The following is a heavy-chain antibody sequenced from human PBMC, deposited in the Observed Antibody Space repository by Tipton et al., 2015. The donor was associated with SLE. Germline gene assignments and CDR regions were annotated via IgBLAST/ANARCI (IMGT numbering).Heavy chain of an antibody. J-gene: IGHJ4*02. CDR1: GGSFSGYY. D-gene: IGHD7-27*01. Sequence: TLSLTCAVYGGSFSGYYWSWIRQPPGKGLEWIGEINHSGSTNYNPSLKSRVTISVDTSKNQFSLKLSSVTAADTAVYYCAGGSLTGVFDYWGQGTLVTVPS. CDR2: INHSGST. CDR3: AGGSLTGVFDY. V-gene: IGHV4-34*01.